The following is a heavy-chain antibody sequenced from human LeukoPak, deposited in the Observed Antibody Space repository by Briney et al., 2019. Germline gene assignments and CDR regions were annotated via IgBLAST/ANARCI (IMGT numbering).Heavy chain of an antibody. CDR1: GYTFTSYG. CDR3: ARVAAAGTSGVDY. V-gene: IGHV1-18*01. CDR2: ISAYNGNT. Sequence: ASVKVSRKASGYTFTSYGISWVRQAPGQGLEWMGWISAYNGNTNYAQKYQARVTMTTDTSTSTAYMELRSLRSDDTAVYYCARVAAAGTSGVDYWGRGTLVTVSS. D-gene: IGHD6-13*01. J-gene: IGHJ4*02.